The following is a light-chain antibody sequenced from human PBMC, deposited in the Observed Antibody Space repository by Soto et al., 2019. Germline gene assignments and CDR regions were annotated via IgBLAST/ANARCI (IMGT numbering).Light chain of an antibody. Sequence: EIVLTQSPDTLSLSPGERATLSCRASQSVSSSYLAWYQQKPGQAPRLLIYGASSRATGIPDRFSGSESGTDFTLXXXRLEPEDFAVYYCQQYTSSQLTFGGGTKVEIK. CDR3: QQYTSSQLT. CDR1: QSVSSSY. CDR2: GAS. J-gene: IGKJ4*01. V-gene: IGKV3-20*01.